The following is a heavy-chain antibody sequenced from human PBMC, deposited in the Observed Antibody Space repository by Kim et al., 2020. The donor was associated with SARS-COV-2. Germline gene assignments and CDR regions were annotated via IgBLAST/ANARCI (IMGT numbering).Heavy chain of an antibody. Sequence: GGSLRLSCAASGFTFSSYAMSWVRQAPGKGLEWVSAISGSGGSTYYADSVKGRFTISRDNSKNTLYLQMNSLRAEDTAVYYCAKDQDIVVVPAAKHWGQGTLVTVSS. J-gene: IGHJ4*02. CDR3: AKDQDIVVVPAAKH. CDR2: ISGSGGST. D-gene: IGHD2-2*01. CDR1: GFTFSSYA. V-gene: IGHV3-23*01.